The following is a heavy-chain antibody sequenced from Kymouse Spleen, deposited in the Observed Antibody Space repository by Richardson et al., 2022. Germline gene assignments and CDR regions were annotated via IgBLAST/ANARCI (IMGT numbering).Heavy chain of an antibody. V-gene: IGHV3-9*01. D-gene: IGHD1-1*01. Sequence: EVQLVESGGGLVQPGRSLRLSCAASGFTFDDYAMHWVRQAPGKGLEWVSGISWNSGSIGYADSVKGRFTISRDNAKNSLYLQMNSLRAEDTALYYCATEVHPGYWGQGTLVTVSS. CDR3: ATEVHPGY. CDR2: ISWNSGSI. CDR1: GFTFDDYA. J-gene: IGHJ4*02.